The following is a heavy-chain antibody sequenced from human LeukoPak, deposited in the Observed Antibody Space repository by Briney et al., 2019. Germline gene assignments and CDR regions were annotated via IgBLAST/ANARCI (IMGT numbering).Heavy chain of an antibody. CDR3: ARDEPAGYFDY. CDR1: GASISSYY. V-gene: IGHV4-59*01. J-gene: IGHJ4*02. D-gene: IGHD1-14*01. Sequence: SETLSPTCTVSGASISSYYWSWIRQPPGKGLEWIGYIYYSGSTNYNPSLKSRVTISVDTSKNQFSLKLSSVTAADTAVYYCARDEPAGYFDYWGQGTLVTVSS. CDR2: IYYSGST.